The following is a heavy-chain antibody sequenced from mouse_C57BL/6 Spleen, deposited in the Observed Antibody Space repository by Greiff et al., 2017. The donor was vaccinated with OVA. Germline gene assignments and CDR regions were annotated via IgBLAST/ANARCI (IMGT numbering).Heavy chain of an antibody. CDR3: TLYGSSGYYFDY. J-gene: IGHJ2*01. CDR2: IDPANGDT. D-gene: IGHD2-1*01. Sequence: EVQLQESGAELVRPGASVKLSCTASGFNIKDDYMHWVKQRPEQGLEWIGWIDPANGDTEYASKFQGKATITADTSSNTAYLQLSSLTSEDTAVYYCTLYGSSGYYFDYWGQGTTLTVSS. V-gene: IGHV14-4*01. CDR1: GFNIKDDY.